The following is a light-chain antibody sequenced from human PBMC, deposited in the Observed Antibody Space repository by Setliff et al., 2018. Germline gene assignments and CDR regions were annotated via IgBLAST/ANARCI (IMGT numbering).Light chain of an antibody. CDR1: SSDVGGYNY. CDR2: EVN. Sequence: QSALTQPPSASGSPGQSVTISCTGTSSDVGGYNYVSWYQQHPGKAPKLMIYEVNKRPSGVPDRLSGSKSGNTASLTVSGLQAEDEADYYCSSYAGSRNFYVFGTGTKVTVL. CDR3: SSYAGSRNFYV. J-gene: IGLJ1*01. V-gene: IGLV2-8*01.